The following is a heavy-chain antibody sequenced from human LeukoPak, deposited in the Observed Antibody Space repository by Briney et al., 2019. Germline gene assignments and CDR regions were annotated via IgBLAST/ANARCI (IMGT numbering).Heavy chain of an antibody. CDR3: ARAPVVVGAADYYYGLDV. J-gene: IGHJ6*02. CDR2: IYSGNKI. Sequence: GGSLRLSCAASGFTVSSNYMSWVRQAPGKGLEWVSVIYSGNKIYYADSVKGRVTISRDIARNTVYLKMTSLRAEDTAVYYCARAPVVVGAADYYYGLDVWGQGTTVTVSS. D-gene: IGHD2-15*01. V-gene: IGHV3-66*01. CDR1: GFTVSSNY.